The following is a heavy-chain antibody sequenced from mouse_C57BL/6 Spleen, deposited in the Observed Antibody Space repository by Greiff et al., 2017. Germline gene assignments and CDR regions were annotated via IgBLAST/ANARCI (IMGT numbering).Heavy chain of an antibody. CDR1: GYAFSSAW. CDR3: ARENYGNYEYYFDY. J-gene: IGHJ2*01. Sequence: QVQLKQSGPELVKPGASVKISCKASGYAFSSAWMNWVKQRPGKGLEWIGRIYPGDGDTNYNGKFKGKATLTADKSSSTAYVQLSSLTSEDSAVYFCARENYGNYEYYFDYWGQGTTLTVSS. CDR2: IYPGDGDT. V-gene: IGHV1-82*01. D-gene: IGHD2-1*01.